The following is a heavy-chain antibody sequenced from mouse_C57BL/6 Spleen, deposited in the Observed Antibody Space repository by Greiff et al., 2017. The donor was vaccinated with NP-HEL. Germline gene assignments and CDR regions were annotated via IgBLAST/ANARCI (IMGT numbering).Heavy chain of an antibody. J-gene: IGHJ3*01. CDR3: ARESNRGFAY. D-gene: IGHD4-1*01. CDR1: GYSITSGYY. V-gene: IGHV3-6*01. CDR2: ISYDGSN. Sequence: VQLQQSGPGLVKPSQSLSLTCSVTGYSITSGYYWNWIRQFPGNKLEWMGYISYDGSNNYNPSLKNRISITRDTSKNQFFLKLNSVSTEDTATYYCARESNRGFAYWGQGTLVTVSA.